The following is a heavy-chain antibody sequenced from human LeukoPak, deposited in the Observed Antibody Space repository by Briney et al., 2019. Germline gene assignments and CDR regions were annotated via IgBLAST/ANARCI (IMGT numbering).Heavy chain of an antibody. CDR3: ARGYSSGWYTASAFDI. CDR1: GYTFTDYY. Sequence: ASVKVSCKASGYTFTDYYIHWVRQAPGQGLEWMGWINPNSGGTNYAQKFQGRVTMTTDTSTSTAYMELRSLRSDDTAVYYCARGYSSGWYTASAFDIWGQGTMVTVSS. J-gene: IGHJ3*02. CDR2: INPNSGGT. D-gene: IGHD6-19*01. V-gene: IGHV1-2*02.